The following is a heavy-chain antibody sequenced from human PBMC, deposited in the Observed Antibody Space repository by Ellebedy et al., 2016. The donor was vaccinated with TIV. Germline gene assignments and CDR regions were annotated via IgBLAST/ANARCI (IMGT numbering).Heavy chain of an antibody. CDR2: INPSGGST. V-gene: IGHV1-46*01. Sequence: ASVKVSCKASGYTFTSYYMHWVRQAPGQGLEWMGIINPSGGSTSYAQKFQGRVTMTRDTSTSTVYMELSSLRSEDTAVYYCARDGDYYGSGSPSYYYYYMDVWGKGTTVTVSS. D-gene: IGHD3-10*01. CDR3: ARDGDYYGSGSPSYYYYYMDV. J-gene: IGHJ6*03. CDR1: GYTFTSYY.